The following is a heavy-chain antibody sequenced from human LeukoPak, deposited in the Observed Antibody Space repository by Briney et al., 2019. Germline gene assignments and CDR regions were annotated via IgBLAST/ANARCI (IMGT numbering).Heavy chain of an antibody. Sequence: SETLSLTCTVSGGSISSSSYYWGWIRQPPGKGLEWIGSIYYSGSTYYNPSLKSRVTISVDTSKNQFSLKLSSVTAADTAVYSCARHLRGAYCGDNCYLDYWGQGTLVTVSS. CDR1: GGSISSSSYY. V-gene: IGHV4-39*01. D-gene: IGHD2-21*02. CDR3: ARHLRGAYCGDNCYLDY. J-gene: IGHJ4*02. CDR2: IYYSGST.